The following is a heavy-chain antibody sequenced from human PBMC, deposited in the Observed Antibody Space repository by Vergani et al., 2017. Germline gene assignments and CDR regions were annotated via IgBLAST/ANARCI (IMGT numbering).Heavy chain of an antibody. D-gene: IGHD2-21*02. Sequence: QVQLQESDPGLVKPSETLSLTCVVSGSFISSGYYWGWIRPPPGKWLEWIGSIYHSGRTYYNPSLKSRVTISVDTSKNQFSLKLSSVTAADTAVYHGARASWGDDDFDYWGQGTLVTVSS. V-gene: IGHV4-38-2*01. J-gene: IGHJ4*02. CDR2: IYHSGRT. CDR1: GSFISSGYY. CDR3: ARASWGDDDFDY.